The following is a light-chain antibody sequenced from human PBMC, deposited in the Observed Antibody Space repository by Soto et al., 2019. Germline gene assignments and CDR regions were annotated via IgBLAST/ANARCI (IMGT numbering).Light chain of an antibody. CDR2: ATS. Sequence: EIGITQSPSTLSVSPGERATLSCRASQSVSSNLAWYQQKPGQAPRLLIYATSSRATGVPVRFSGSGSGTEFTLTISSLQSEDFAVYYCQQYNNWPLTFGQGTRLEIK. CDR1: QSVSSN. CDR3: QQYNNWPLT. V-gene: IGKV3-15*01. J-gene: IGKJ5*01.